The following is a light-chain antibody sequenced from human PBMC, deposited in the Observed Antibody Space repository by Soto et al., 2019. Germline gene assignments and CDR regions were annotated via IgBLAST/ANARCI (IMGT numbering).Light chain of an antibody. V-gene: IGKV1-9*01. Sequence: DIQLTQSPSFLSASVGDRVTITCRASQGISDSLAWYQQKPGKAPNLLIYDASTLQSGVTSRFSGSTSGTEFTLTISSLQPEDFATYYCQQFNVYPLTFGGGTKVGIK. J-gene: IGKJ4*01. CDR2: DAS. CDR3: QQFNVYPLT. CDR1: QGISDS.